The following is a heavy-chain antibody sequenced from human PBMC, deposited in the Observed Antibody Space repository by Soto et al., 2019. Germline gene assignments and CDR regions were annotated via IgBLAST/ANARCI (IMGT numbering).Heavy chain of an antibody. CDR2: IIPILDAV. CDR3: ARVRIDHYESSGYYLFDY. J-gene: IGHJ4*02. V-gene: IGHV1-69*01. D-gene: IGHD3-22*01. CDR1: GGTFSNYA. Sequence: QLQLVQSGAEVKKPGSSVKVSCKASGGTFSNYAISWVRQAPGHGLEWMGGIIPILDAVFYAPKFQDRVTITAEESTSTAYIQLSRLRSEDTAMYYCARVRIDHYESSGYYLFDYWGQGTLVTVSS.